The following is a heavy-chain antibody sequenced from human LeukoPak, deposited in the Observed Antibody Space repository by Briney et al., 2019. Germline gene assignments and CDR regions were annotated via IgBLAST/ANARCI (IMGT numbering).Heavy chain of an antibody. CDR3: ARDIYGSGSYYNPLYYYGMDV. CDR1: GFTFSSYG. V-gene: IGHV3-30*03. J-gene: IGHJ6*02. Sequence: GGSLRLSCAASGFTFSSYGMHWVRQAPGKGLEWVAVISYDGSNKYYADSVKGRFTISRDNSKNTLYLQMNSLRAEDTAVYYCARDIYGSGSYYNPLYYYGMDVWGQGTTVTVSS. D-gene: IGHD3-10*01. CDR2: ISYDGSNK.